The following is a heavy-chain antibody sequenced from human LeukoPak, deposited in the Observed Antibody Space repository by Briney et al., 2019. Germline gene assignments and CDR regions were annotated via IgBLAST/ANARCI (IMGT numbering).Heavy chain of an antibody. CDR2: IKQDGSEK. D-gene: IGHD4-11*01. Sequence: PGGSLRLSCAASGFSFSTNWMNWVRQAPGKGLEWVANIKQDGSEKYYVDSVKGRFTISRDNAKNSLYLQMNSLRVEDTAVYYCAKGYSPFDPWGQGTLVTVSS. V-gene: IGHV3-7*01. CDR3: AKGYSPFDP. J-gene: IGHJ5*02. CDR1: GFSFSTNW.